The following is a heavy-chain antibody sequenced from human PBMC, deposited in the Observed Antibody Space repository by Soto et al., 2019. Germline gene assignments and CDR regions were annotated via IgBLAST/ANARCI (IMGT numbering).Heavy chain of an antibody. J-gene: IGHJ5*02. V-gene: IGHV4-34*01. Sequence: QVQLQQWGAGLLKPSETLSLTCAVYGGSFSGYYWSWIRQPPGKGLEWIGEINHSGSTNYNPSLKSRVTISVDTSKNQFSLKLSSVTAADTAVYYCARGGYWQQPRRTRWFDPWGQGTLVTVSS. D-gene: IGHD6-13*01. CDR2: INHSGST. CDR3: ARGGYWQQPRRTRWFDP. CDR1: GGSFSGYY.